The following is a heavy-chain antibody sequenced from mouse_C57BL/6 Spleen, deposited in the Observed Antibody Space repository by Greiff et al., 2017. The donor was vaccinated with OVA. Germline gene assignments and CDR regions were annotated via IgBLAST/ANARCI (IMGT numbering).Heavy chain of an antibody. CDR1: GFTFSSYT. CDR3: ARLGRRDWYFDV. CDR2: ISGGGGNT. Sequence: EVQVVESGGGLVKPGGSLKLSCAASGFTFSSYTMSWVRQTPEKRLEWVATISGGGGNTYYPDSVKGRFTISRDNAKNTLYLQMSSLRSEDTALYYCARLGRRDWYFDVWGTGTTVTVSS. J-gene: IGHJ1*03. V-gene: IGHV5-9*01. D-gene: IGHD4-1*01.